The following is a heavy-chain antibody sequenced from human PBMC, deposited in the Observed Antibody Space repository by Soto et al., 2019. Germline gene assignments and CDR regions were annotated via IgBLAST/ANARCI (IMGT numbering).Heavy chain of an antibody. CDR1: GFTFSSYA. CDR2: ISYDGSNK. CDR3: ARFTEPINYDFWSGYQDFDY. V-gene: IGHV3-30-3*01. D-gene: IGHD3-3*01. J-gene: IGHJ4*02. Sequence: GGSLRLSCAASGFTFSSYAMHWVRQAPGKGLEWVAVISYDGSNKYYADSVKGRFTISRDNSKNTLYLQMNSLRAEDTAVYYCARFTEPINYDFWSGYQDFDYWGQGTLVTVSS.